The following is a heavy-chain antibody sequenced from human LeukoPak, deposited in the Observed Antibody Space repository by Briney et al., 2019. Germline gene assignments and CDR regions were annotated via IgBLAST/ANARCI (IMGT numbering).Heavy chain of an antibody. V-gene: IGHV4-59*12. CDR2: IYYSGST. J-gene: IGHJ6*02. D-gene: IGHD2-15*01. CDR3: ARAHKWGYCSGGSCYKNGMDV. CDR1: GGSISSYY. Sequence: SETLSLTCTVSGGSISSYYWSWIRQPPGKGLEWIGYIYYSGSTNYNPSLKSRVTISVDTSKNQFSLKLSSVTAADTAVYYCARAHKWGYCSGGSCYKNGMDVWGQGTTVTVSS.